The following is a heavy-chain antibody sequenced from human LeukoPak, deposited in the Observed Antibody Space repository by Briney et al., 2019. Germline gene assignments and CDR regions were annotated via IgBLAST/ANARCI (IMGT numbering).Heavy chain of an antibody. Sequence: PSETLSLTCTVSGGSISSGSYYWRWIRQPAGKGLEWIGRIYTSGSTNYNPSLKSRVTISVDTSKNQFSLKLSSVTAADTAVYYCARGYCSGGSCYSYYFDYWGQGTLVTVSS. J-gene: IGHJ4*02. V-gene: IGHV4-61*02. CDR2: IYTSGST. D-gene: IGHD2-15*01. CDR3: ARGYCSGGSCYSYYFDY. CDR1: GGSISSGSYY.